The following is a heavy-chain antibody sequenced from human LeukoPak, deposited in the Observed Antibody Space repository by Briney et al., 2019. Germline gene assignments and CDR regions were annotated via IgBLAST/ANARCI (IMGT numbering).Heavy chain of an antibody. CDR3: VRDYGDYARQYYYGMDV. Sequence: PSETLSLTCTVSGASISTRSNYWGGIRQPPGKGLEWIGSIYYSGSTYFNPSLQSRVTLSVDTSNSQFFLKLNSVTAADTAVYYCVRDYGDYARQYYYGMDVWGQGTTVTVSS. D-gene: IGHD4-17*01. CDR2: IYYSGST. V-gene: IGHV4-39*01. CDR1: GASISTRSNY. J-gene: IGHJ6*02.